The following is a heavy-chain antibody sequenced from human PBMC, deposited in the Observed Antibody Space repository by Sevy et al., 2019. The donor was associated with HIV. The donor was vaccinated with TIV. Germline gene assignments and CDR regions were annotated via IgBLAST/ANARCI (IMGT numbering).Heavy chain of an antibody. CDR3: ARGLAALPGYYYGMDV. Sequence: GGSLRLSCAASGFTFSSYSMNWVRQAPGKGLEWVSYISDSSNTIYYADSVKGRFTISRDNAKNSLYLQMNSLRAEDTAVYYCARGLAALPGYYYGMDVWGQGTTVTVSS. CDR1: GFTFSSYS. D-gene: IGHD6-6*01. CDR2: ISDSSNTI. V-gene: IGHV3-48*01. J-gene: IGHJ6*02.